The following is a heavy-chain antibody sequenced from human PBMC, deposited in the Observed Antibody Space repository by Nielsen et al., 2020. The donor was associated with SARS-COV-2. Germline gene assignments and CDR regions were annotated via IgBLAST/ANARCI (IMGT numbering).Heavy chain of an antibody. J-gene: IGHJ2*01. CDR1: GYSISSGYY. Sequence: SETLSLTCTVSGYSISSGYYWSWIRQPPGKGLEWIGEINHSGSTNYNPSLKSRVTISVDTSKNQFSLKLSSVTAADTAVYYCARDSVLLWYFDLWGRGTLVTVSS. CDR3: ARDSVLLWYFDL. CDR2: INHSGST. V-gene: IGHV4-38-2*02. D-gene: IGHD3-10*01.